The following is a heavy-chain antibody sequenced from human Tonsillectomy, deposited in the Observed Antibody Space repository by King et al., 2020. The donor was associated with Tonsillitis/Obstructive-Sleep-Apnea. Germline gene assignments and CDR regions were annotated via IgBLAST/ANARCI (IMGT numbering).Heavy chain of an antibody. D-gene: IGHD3-3*01. J-gene: IGHJ6*02. V-gene: IGHV3-30*04. CDR1: GFTFSSYA. CDR3: ARALHPYYDFWSSYQNGMDV. Sequence: HVQLVESGGGVVQPGRSLRLSCAASGFTFSSYAMHWVRQAPGKGLEWVAFISYDVSNKNYADSVKGRFTISRDNPKNTLYLQMNSLRAEETAVYYCARALHPYYDFWSSYQNGMDVWGQGTTVTVSS. CDR2: ISYDVSNK.